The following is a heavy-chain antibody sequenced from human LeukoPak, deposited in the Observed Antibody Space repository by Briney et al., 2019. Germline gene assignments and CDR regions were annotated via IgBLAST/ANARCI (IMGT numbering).Heavy chain of an antibody. Sequence: GGSLRLSCAASGFTFSSHGMSRVRQAPGKGLEWVSTISGSGDNTYYADSVKGRFTISRDNSKNTLYLQMNSLRAEDTAVYYCARDSGQYSGSYTAGWFDPWGQGTLVTVSS. CDR3: ARDSGQYSGSYTAGWFDP. J-gene: IGHJ5*02. V-gene: IGHV3-23*01. CDR1: GFTFSSHG. CDR2: ISGSGDNT. D-gene: IGHD1-26*01.